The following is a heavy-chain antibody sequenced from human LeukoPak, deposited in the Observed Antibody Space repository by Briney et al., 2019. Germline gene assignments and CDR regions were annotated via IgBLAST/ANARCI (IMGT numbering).Heavy chain of an antibody. J-gene: IGHJ4*02. CDR1: GGSISSSNYY. CDR3: ARGPTYQPIDF. Sequence: KSSETLSLTCTVSGGSISSSNYYWGWIRQPPGKGLEWIASIHYSETTYYNPSLKSRVTISVDTSKNHFSLELSSVTAADTAVYYCARGPTYQPIDFWGQGTLVTVSS. V-gene: IGHV4-39*02. CDR2: IHYSETT. D-gene: IGHD2-2*01.